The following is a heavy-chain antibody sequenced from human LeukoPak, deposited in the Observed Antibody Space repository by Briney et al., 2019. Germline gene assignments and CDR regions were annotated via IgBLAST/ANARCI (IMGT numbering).Heavy chain of an antibody. CDR1: GFTFSSYS. V-gene: IGHV3-21*01. CDR3: SRGVGLGGWFDP. D-gene: IGHD3-16*01. CDR2: ISSSSRHI. Sequence: GGSLRLSCAASGFTFSSYSMNWVRQAPGKGLEWVSSISSSSRHIYYADSVKGRFTISRDNAKNSLYLQMNSLRVEDTAVYYCSRGVGLGGWFDPWGQGTLVTVSS. J-gene: IGHJ5*02.